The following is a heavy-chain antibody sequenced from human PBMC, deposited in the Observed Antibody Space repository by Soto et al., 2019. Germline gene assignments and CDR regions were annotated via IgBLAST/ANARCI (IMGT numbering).Heavy chain of an antibody. CDR2: IIPIFGTA. Sequence: SVNVSYKASGGTFSSYAISWVRQSPGQGLEWMGGIIPIFGTANYAQKFQGRVTITADESTSTAYMELSSLRSEDTAVYYCARDYSVSSSLPVYWCKGTLVTLSS. CDR3: ARDYSVSSSLPVY. D-gene: IGHD6-13*01. V-gene: IGHV1-69*13. J-gene: IGHJ4*02. CDR1: GGTFSSYA.